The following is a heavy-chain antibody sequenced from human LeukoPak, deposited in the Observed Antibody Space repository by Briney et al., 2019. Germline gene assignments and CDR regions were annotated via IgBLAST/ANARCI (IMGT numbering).Heavy chain of an antibody. J-gene: IGHJ4*02. CDR2: INHSGST. Sequence: SETLSLTCTVSGGPISSISYYWSWIRQPPGKGLEWIGEINHSGSTNYNPSLKSRVTISVGTSKTQFSLNLTSVNAADTAVYYCARRQYYYGSGRHFDYWGQGTLVTVSS. V-gene: IGHV4-39*07. D-gene: IGHD3-10*01. CDR1: GGPISSISYY. CDR3: ARRQYYYGSGRHFDY.